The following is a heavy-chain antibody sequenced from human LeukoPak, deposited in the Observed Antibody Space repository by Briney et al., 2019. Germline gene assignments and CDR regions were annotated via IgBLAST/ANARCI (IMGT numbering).Heavy chain of an antibody. V-gene: IGHV3-30-3*01. Sequence: GGSLRLSCAASGFTFSSYAMHWVRQAPGKGLEWVAVISYDGSNKYCADSVKGRFTISRDNSKNTLYLQMNSLRAEDTAVYYCARDSRIMTYYFDYWGQGTLVTVSS. D-gene: IGHD3-16*01. J-gene: IGHJ4*02. CDR3: ARDSRIMTYYFDY. CDR2: ISYDGSNK. CDR1: GFTFSSYA.